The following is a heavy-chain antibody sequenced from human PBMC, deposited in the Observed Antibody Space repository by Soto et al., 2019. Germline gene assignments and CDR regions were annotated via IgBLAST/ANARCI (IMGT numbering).Heavy chain of an antibody. Sequence: SLTCTVSGASITGSSYWSWIRQPAGKGLEWIGRFSLSGTTNYNPSLRGRVTMPADVSKNQFSLRLTSVTAADTALYYCARGMTPLGAPAWYYFDSWGQGTLVTVSS. CDR3: ARGMTPLGAPAWYYFDS. J-gene: IGHJ4*02. CDR2: FSLSGTT. V-gene: IGHV4-4*07. CDR1: GASITGSSY. D-gene: IGHD2-15*01.